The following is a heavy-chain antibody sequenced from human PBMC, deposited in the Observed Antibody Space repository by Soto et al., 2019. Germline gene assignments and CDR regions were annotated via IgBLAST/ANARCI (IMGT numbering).Heavy chain of an antibody. J-gene: IGHJ6*03. CDR1: GYTLTELS. D-gene: IGHD1-26*01. Sequence: ASVKVSCKVSGYTLTELSMHWVRQAPGKGLEWMGGFDPEDGETIYAQKFQGRVTMTEDTSTDTAYMELSSLRSEDTAVYYCATGWELLPSGYYYYYMDVWGKGTTVTVSS. CDR3: ATGWELLPSGYYYYYMDV. V-gene: IGHV1-24*01. CDR2: FDPEDGET.